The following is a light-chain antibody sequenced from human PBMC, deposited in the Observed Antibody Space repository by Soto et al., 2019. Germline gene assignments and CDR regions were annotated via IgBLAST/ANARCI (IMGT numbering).Light chain of an antibody. J-gene: IGKJ2*01. V-gene: IGKV1-5*01. Sequence: DIEMTQSPSTLSASVGDRVTITCRASQTISSSLAWYQHKPGKAPRLLIFDASTLQTGGPSRFSGSGFGTEFSLTITGLQPYDFATYYCQQHYNYTALTFGQGTKLEIK. CDR2: DAS. CDR3: QQHYNYTALT. CDR1: QTISSS.